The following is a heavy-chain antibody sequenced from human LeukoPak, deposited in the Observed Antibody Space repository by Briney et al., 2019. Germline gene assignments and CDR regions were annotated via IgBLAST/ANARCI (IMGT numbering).Heavy chain of an antibody. CDR3: ARDDCSSTSCFSFDY. Sequence: SETLSLTCTVSGGSISSYYWSWIRQPPGKGLEWIGYIYYSGSTNYNPSLKSRVTISVDTSKNQFSLKLSSVTAADTAVYYCARDDCSSTSCFSFDYWGQGTLVTVSS. CDR2: IYYSGST. J-gene: IGHJ4*02. CDR1: GGSISSYY. V-gene: IGHV4-59*01. D-gene: IGHD2-2*01.